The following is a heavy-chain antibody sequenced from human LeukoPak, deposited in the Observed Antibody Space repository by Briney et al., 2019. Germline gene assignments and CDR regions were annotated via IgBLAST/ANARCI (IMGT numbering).Heavy chain of an antibody. CDR3: ARGTPLATVTYYYFDY. D-gene: IGHD4-17*01. J-gene: IGHJ4*02. CDR1: GYTFTNYY. Sequence: ASVKVSCKASGYTFTNYYIHWVRQAPGQGLEWMGWINPNSGGTNYAQKFQGRVTMTRDTSISTAYMELSRLRSDDTAVYYCARGTPLATVTYYYFDYWGQGTLVTVSS. V-gene: IGHV1-2*02. CDR2: INPNSGGT.